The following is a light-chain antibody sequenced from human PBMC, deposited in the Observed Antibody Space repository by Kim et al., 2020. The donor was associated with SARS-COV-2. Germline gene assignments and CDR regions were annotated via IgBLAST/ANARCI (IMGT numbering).Light chain of an antibody. CDR2: DVS. CDR3: CSYAGTYTLL. CDR1: SSDVGCYNY. J-gene: IGLJ6*01. V-gene: IGLV2-11*01. Sequence: QSALTQPRSVSGSPGQSVTISCTGTSSDVGCYNYVSWYQQHPGKAPKVMIYDVSKRPSGVPDRFSGSKSGNTASLTISGLQADDEADYYCCSYAGTYTLLFGGGTKVTVL.